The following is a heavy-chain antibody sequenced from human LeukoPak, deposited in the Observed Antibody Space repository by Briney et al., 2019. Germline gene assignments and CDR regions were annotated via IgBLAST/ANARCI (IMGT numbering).Heavy chain of an antibody. V-gene: IGHV3-23*01. J-gene: IGHJ5*02. CDR3: AKGSSTVTKNWFDP. CDR1: GFTFSSYA. Sequence: GGSLRLSCAASGFTFSSYAMTWVRQAPGKGLEWVSGISGSGGSTYYADSVKGRFTISRDNSKNTLYLQMNSLRAEDTAAYYCAKGSSTVTKNWFDPWGQGTLVTVSS. D-gene: IGHD4-17*01. CDR2: ISGSGGST.